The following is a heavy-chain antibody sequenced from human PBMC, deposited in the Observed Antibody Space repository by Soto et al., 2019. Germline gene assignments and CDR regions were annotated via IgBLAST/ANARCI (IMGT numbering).Heavy chain of an antibody. CDR1: GGTFSSYT. D-gene: IGHD3-22*01. Sequence: QVQLVQSGAEVKKPGSSVKVSCKASGGTFSSYTISWVRQAPGQGLEWMGRIIPILGIANYAQKFQGRVTITADKSTSTAYMELSSLRSEDTAVYYCASRITMIETDDYWGQGTLVTVSS. CDR2: IIPILGIA. J-gene: IGHJ4*02. CDR3: ASRITMIETDDY. V-gene: IGHV1-69*02.